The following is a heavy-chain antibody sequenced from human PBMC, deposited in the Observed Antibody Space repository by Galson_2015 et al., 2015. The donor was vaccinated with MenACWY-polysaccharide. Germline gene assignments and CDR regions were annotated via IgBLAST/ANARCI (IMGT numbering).Heavy chain of an antibody. CDR2: INTNTGNP. D-gene: IGHD5/OR15-5a*01. CDR3: ARDPKPKVSTVPAGRFGD. CDR1: GYTFTSYA. Sequence: SVKVSCKASGYTFTSYAMNWVRQAPGQGLEWMGWINTNTGNPTYAQGFTGRVVFSLDTSVSTAYLQISSLKAEDTAVYYCARDPKPKVSTVPAGRFGDWGPGTLGTVSA. V-gene: IGHV7-4-1*02. J-gene: IGHJ4*02.